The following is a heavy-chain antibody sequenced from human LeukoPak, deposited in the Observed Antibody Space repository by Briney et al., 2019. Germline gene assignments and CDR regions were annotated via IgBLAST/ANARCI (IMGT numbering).Heavy chain of an antibody. V-gene: IGHV3-69-1*01. CDR2: ISSGGST. Sequence: GGSLRLSCAASGFTFSDYFMTWVRQAPGKGLEWVSYISSGGSTYYADSVKGRFTISRDNSKNTLYLQMNSLRAEDTAVYYCAKAPSVPAASEWGQGTLVTVSS. CDR3: AKAPSVPAASE. J-gene: IGHJ4*02. D-gene: IGHD2-2*01. CDR1: GFTFSDYF.